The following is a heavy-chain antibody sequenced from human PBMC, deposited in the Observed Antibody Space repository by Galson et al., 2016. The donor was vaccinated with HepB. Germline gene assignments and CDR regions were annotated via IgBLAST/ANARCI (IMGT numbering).Heavy chain of an antibody. CDR2: ISAYSGRT. Sequence: SVKVSCKASGFTFSDFGLSWVRQAPGQGLEWMGWISAYSGRTNYPQKFQDRITMTKDTSTRTVYLELRSLISDDTAVYYCAREGISAAGADYWGQGSLVIVSP. CDR3: AREGISAAGADY. CDR1: GFTFSDFG. D-gene: IGHD6-13*01. V-gene: IGHV1-18*01. J-gene: IGHJ4*02.